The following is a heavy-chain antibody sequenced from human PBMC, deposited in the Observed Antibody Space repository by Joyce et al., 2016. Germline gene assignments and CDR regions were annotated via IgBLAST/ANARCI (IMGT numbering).Heavy chain of an antibody. CDR1: GFTFSSYA. D-gene: IGHD6-6*01. J-gene: IGHJ6*03. CDR3: AKVAEGSAVYFYYMDV. Sequence: EVQLLESGGGLVQPAGSLRLSCAASGFTFSSYAMRWVRRAPGKGLEGVSVISGSGGSIYDADSVKGRFTFSRDNSKNTLYLQMNSLRAEDTAVYYCAKVAEGSAVYFYYMDVWGKGTTVTVSS. V-gene: IGHV3-23*01. CDR2: ISGSGGSI.